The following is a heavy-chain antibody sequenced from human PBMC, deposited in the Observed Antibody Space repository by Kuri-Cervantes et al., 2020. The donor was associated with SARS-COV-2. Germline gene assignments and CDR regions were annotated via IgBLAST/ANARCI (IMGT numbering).Heavy chain of an antibody. D-gene: IGHD3-10*01. J-gene: IGHJ3*02. CDR1: GYSFTSFG. Sequence: ASVKVSCKASGYSFTSFGISWVRQAPGQGLEWMGWISANNGITNYAQKFQGRVTLTTDRSTSTAYMELRSLRSDDTAVYYCARGPLRGVIWIDAFDIWGQGTMVTVSS. V-gene: IGHV1-18*01. CDR2: ISANNGIT. CDR3: ARGPLRGVIWIDAFDI.